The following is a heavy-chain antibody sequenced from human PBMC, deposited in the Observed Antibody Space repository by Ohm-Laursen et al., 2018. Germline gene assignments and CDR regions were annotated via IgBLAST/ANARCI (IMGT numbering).Heavy chain of an antibody. CDR2: IIPIFGTA. V-gene: IGHV1-69*13. CDR3: ARDLQREMSGNYYFYY. J-gene: IGHJ4*02. Sequence: SVKVSCKASGGTFRSNAISWVRQAPGQGLEWMGGIIPIFGTANYAQKFQGRVTITADESRSTAYMELSSLRSEDTAVYYCARDLQREMSGNYYFYYWGQGTLVTVSS. D-gene: IGHD1-26*01. CDR1: GGTFRSNA.